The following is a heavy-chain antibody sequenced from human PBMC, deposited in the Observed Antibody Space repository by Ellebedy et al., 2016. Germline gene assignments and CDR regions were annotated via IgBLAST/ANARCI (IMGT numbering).Heavy chain of an antibody. CDR3: ARKRLLHLGDLEPDLAPFDY. J-gene: IGHJ4*02. CDR2: INSDGSNT. Sequence: GGSLRLXXEASGFMFSSYWMHWVRQAPGKGPVWVSRINSDGSNTRYADSVKGRFTISRDNAKNTLYLQMNSLRAEDTAVYYCARKRLLHLGDLEPDLAPFDYWGQGTLVTVSS. CDR1: GFMFSSYW. V-gene: IGHV3-74*01. D-gene: IGHD3-16*01.